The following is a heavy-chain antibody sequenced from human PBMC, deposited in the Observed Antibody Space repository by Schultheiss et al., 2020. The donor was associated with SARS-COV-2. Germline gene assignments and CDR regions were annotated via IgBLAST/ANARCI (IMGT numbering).Heavy chain of an antibody. Sequence: GGSLRLSCAASGFTFDDYAMHWVRQAPGKGLEWVSLISGDGGSTYYADSVKGRFTISRDNSKNTLYLQMNSLRAEDTAVYYCARGIMGDSVAFDVWGQGTMVTVSS. CDR3: ARGIMGDSVAFDV. D-gene: IGHD1-26*01. J-gene: IGHJ3*01. CDR1: GFTFDDYA. CDR2: ISGDGGST. V-gene: IGHV3-43*02.